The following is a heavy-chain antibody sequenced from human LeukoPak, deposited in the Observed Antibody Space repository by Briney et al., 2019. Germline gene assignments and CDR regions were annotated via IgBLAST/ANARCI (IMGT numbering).Heavy chain of an antibody. J-gene: IGHJ4*02. CDR1: GFTFDDYA. Sequence: PGGSLRLSCVACGFTFDDYAMHWVRQAPGKGLEWVSLISGAGGSTYYADSVKGRFTISRDNSKNSLYLQVNSLRAEDTALYYCAKDFYSGSGSYSDHWGQGTLVTVSS. D-gene: IGHD3-10*01. CDR2: ISGAGGST. V-gene: IGHV3-43*02. CDR3: AKDFYSGSGSYSDH.